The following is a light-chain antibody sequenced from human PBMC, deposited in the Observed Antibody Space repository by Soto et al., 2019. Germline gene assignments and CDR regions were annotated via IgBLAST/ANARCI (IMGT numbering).Light chain of an antibody. Sequence: VMTQSPFSLAVTPGESSSMSFRSSQSLVHSDGIAYLNWFHQRPGRSPRRLIYKVSNRDSGVPARFSGSGSGTDFTLKISRVEAEDVGIYYCMQGTHWPITFGHGTRLEIK. V-gene: IGKV2-30*02. CDR1: QSLVHSDGIAY. CDR3: MQGTHWPIT. J-gene: IGKJ5*01. CDR2: KVS.